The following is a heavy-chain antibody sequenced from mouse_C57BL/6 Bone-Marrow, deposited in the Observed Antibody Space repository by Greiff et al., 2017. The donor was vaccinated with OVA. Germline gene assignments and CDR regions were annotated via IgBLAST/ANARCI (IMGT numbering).Heavy chain of an antibody. Sequence: VQLQQSGAELVRPGASVKVSCTASGFNIKDDYMHWVKQRPEQGLEWIGWIDPENGDTEYASKFQGKATITADTSSNKAYLQLSSLTSEDTAVYYCATEGNYGYDWGYYYAIDYWGQGTSVTVSS. D-gene: IGHD2-2*01. J-gene: IGHJ4*01. CDR1: GFNIKDDY. V-gene: IGHV14-4*01. CDR3: ATEGNYGYDWGYYYAIDY. CDR2: IDPENGDT.